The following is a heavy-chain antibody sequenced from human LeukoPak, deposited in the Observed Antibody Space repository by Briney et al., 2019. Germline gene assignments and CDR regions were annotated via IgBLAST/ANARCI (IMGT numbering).Heavy chain of an antibody. V-gene: IGHV1-46*01. Sequence: ASVKVSCKASGGTLSSYAISWVRQAPGQGLGWMGIINPSGGSTSYAQKFQGRVTMTRDTSTSTVYMELSSLRSGDTAVYYCARAPGYYDSSGVFDYWGQGTLVTVSS. D-gene: IGHD3-22*01. J-gene: IGHJ4*02. CDR3: ARAPGYYDSSGVFDY. CDR1: GGTLSSYA. CDR2: INPSGGST.